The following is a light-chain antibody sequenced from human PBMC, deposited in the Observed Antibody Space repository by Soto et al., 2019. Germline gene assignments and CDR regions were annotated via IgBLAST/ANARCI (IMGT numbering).Light chain of an antibody. CDR3: QQSYSTPQIT. CDR1: QSVSSY. J-gene: IGKJ4*01. CDR2: GAS. V-gene: IGKV3-15*01. Sequence: EIVLTQSPATLSLSPGERATLSCRASQSVSSYLAWYQQKPGRAPRLLIYGASTRATGIPARFSGSGSGTEFSLTISSLQTEDFANYYGQQSYSTPQITFGGGTKVDIK.